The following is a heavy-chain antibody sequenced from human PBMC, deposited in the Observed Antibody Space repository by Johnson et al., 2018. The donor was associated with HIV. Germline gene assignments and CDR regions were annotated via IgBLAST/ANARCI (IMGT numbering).Heavy chain of an antibody. J-gene: IGHJ3*02. CDR2: ISYDGSNK. Sequence: QVQLVESGGGVVQPGRSLRLSCAASGFTFSDYYMSWIRQAPGKGLEWVAVISYDGSNKYYADSVKGRFPISRDNSKNTLYLQMNSLRAEDTAVYYCARGDYVYMDYSAFDIWGQGTMVTVSS. CDR1: GFTFSDYY. CDR3: ARGDYVYMDYSAFDI. D-gene: IGHD5/OR15-5a*01. V-gene: IGHV3-30*03.